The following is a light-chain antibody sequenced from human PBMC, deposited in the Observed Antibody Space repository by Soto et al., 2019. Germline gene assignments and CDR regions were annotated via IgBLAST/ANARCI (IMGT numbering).Light chain of an antibody. CDR1: QRGSSSY. J-gene: IGKJ1*01. Sequence: EIVLTQSPGTLSLSPGESATLSCRASQRGSSSYLAWYQQKPGQAPRLLIYGAYSRATGIPDRFSGSGSGTDFTLTISRLEPEECAVDSCQQYGSAPWTSGQGTKVEI. CDR2: GAY. CDR3: QQYGSAPWT. V-gene: IGKV3-20*01.